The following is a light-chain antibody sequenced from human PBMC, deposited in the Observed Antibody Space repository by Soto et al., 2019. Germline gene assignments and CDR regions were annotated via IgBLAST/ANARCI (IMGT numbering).Light chain of an antibody. CDR3: QHYGRSPWT. J-gene: IGKJ1*01. CDR2: DAS. V-gene: IGKV3-20*01. Sequence: EIVLTQSPGTLSLSPGERATLSCRASQSFSSSYLAWYQQKPGQAPRLLIYDASSRATGIPDRFSGSGSGTDFTLTISRLEPEDFEVYDCQHYGRSPWTFGQGTTVEIK. CDR1: QSFSSSY.